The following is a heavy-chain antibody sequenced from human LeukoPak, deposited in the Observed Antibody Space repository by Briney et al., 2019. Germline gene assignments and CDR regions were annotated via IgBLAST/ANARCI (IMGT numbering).Heavy chain of an antibody. J-gene: IGHJ4*02. CDR3: ARGLYNYGHGDY. Sequence: SETLSLTCTVSGGSISSSSYYWGWIRQPPGKGLEWIGSIYYSGSTYYNPSLKSRVTISVDTSKNQFSLKLSSVTAADTAVYYCARGLYNYGHGDYWGQGTPVTVSS. CDR1: GGSISSSSYY. CDR2: IYYSGST. D-gene: IGHD5-18*01. V-gene: IGHV4-39*01.